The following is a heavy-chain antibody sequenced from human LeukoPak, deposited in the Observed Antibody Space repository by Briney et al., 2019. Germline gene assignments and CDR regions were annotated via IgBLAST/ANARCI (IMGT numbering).Heavy chain of an antibody. CDR3: ARYYSVLRAAPFDY. D-gene: IGHD2-15*01. Sequence: ASVKLSCKASGYTFTSYAISWVRQAPGQGLEWMVWISAYNGNTNYAQKLQGSVTMTTHTSTNTPYLELRSLRSDDTAVYYCARYYSVLRAAPFDYWGQGTLVTVSS. V-gene: IGHV1-18*01. J-gene: IGHJ4*02. CDR1: GYTFTSYA. CDR2: ISAYNGNT.